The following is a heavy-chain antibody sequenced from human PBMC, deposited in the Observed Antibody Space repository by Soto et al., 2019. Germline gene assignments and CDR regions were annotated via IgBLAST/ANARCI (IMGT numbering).Heavy chain of an antibody. CDR2: ISYDGSNK. CDR1: GFTFSSYG. V-gene: IGHV3-30*18. J-gene: IGHJ6*02. CDR3: AKRGPSYYYGMDV. Sequence: PGGSLRLSCAASGFTFSSYGMHWVRQAPGKGLEWVAVISYDGSNKYYADSVKGRFTISRDNSKNTLYLQMNSLRAEDTAVYYCAKRGPSYYYGMDVWGQGTTVTVSS.